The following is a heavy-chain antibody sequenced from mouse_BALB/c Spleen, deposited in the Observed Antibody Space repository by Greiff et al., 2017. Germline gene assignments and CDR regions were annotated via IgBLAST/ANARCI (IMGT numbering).Heavy chain of an antibody. V-gene: IGHV5-6-4*01. J-gene: IGHJ2*01. CDR3: TREGLRRSFDY. CDR1: GFTFSSYT. CDR2: ISSGGSYT. D-gene: IGHD2-2*01. Sequence: VQLKQSGGGLVKPGGSLKLSCAASGFTFSSYTMSWVRQTPEKRLEWVATISSGGSYTYYPDSVKGRFTISRDNAKNTLYLQMSSLKSEDTAMYYCTREGLRRSFDYWGQGTTLTVSS.